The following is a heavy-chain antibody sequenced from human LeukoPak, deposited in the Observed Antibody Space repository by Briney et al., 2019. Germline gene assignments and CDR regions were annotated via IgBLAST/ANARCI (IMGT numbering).Heavy chain of an antibody. CDR1: GFTFSSYA. D-gene: IGHD3-10*02. CDR3: AELGITMIGGV. V-gene: IGHV3-23*01. CDR2: ISGSGGSI. Sequence: GGSLRLSCVASGFTFSSYAMSWVRQAPGKGLEWVSAISGSGGSIYYADSVKGRFTISRDNAKNSLYLQMNSLRAEDTAVYYCAELGITMIGGVWGKGTTVTISS. J-gene: IGHJ6*04.